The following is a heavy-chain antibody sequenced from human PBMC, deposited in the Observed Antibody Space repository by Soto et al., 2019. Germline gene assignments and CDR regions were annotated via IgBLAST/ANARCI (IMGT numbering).Heavy chain of an antibody. CDR3: ARGGIVGNWNEVSSFDY. D-gene: IGHD1-1*01. CDR2: IIPIFGTA. CDR1: GGTFSSYA. Sequence: QVQLVQSGAEVKKPGSSVKVSCKASGGTFSSYAISWVRQAPGQGLEWMGGIIPIFGTANYAQKFQGRVTITADKSTSTAHMELSSLRSEDTAVYYCARGGIVGNWNEVSSFDYWGQGTLVTVSS. J-gene: IGHJ4*02. V-gene: IGHV1-69*06.